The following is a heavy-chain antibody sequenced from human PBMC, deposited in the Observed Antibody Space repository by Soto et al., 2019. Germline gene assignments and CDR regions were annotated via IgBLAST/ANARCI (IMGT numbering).Heavy chain of an antibody. CDR2: IYHSGST. Sequence: QVQLQESGPGLVKPSGTLSVICAVSGGSISSSNWWSWVRQPPGKGLEWIGEIYHSGSTSYNPSLMSVVTISVDKSKNQFSLKLSPVTAADTAVYYCARVVGGYYYGMDVWGQGTTVAVPS. D-gene: IGHD2-2*01. J-gene: IGHJ6*02. CDR3: ARVVGGYYYGMDV. CDR1: GGSISSSNW. V-gene: IGHV4-4*02.